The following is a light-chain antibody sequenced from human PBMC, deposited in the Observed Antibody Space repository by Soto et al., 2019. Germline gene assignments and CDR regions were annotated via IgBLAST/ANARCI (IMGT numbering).Light chain of an antibody. CDR3: QQYNNWSLVT. CDR2: AAS. Sequence: EIVMTQSPATLSVSPGERATLSCRASQSVGTYLAWYQQKPGQAPRLLIFAASTRATGIPARFSGSGSGSEFTLTISSLQSEEFAVYSCQQYNNWSLVTFGGGTKVDIK. J-gene: IGKJ4*01. V-gene: IGKV3-15*01. CDR1: QSVGTY.